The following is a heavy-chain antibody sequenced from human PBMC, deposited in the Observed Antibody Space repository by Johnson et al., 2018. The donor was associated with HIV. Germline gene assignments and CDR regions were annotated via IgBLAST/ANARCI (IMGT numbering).Heavy chain of an antibody. CDR3: ARVKGYGIPNAFDI. J-gene: IGHJ3*02. V-gene: IGHV3-30*03. CDR1: GVTFSNYW. Sequence: QVQLVESGGGLVQPGGSLRLSCAASGVTFSNYWMSWVRQAPGKGLEWVAVISYDGSNKYYADSVKGRFTISRDNSKNTLYLQMNSLRAEDTAVYYCARVKGYGIPNAFDIWGQGTMVTVSS. D-gene: IGHD5-18*01. CDR2: ISYDGSNK.